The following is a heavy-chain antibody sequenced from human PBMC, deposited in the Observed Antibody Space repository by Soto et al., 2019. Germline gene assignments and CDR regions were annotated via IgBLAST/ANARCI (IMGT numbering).Heavy chain of an antibody. CDR1: GYSFTSYW. D-gene: IGHD3-3*01. V-gene: IGHV5-51*01. CDR3: ARLSRFGVVIGGLDAFDI. Sequence: EVQLVQSGAEVKKPGESLKISCKGSGYSFTSYWIGWVRQMPGKGLEWMGIIYRGDSDTRYSPSFQGQVTISADKSISTAYLQWSSLKASDTAMYYCARLSRFGVVIGGLDAFDIWGQGTMVTVSS. CDR2: IYRGDSDT. J-gene: IGHJ3*02.